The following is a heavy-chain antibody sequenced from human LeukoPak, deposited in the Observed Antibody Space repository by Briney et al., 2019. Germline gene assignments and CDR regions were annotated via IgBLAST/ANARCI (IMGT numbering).Heavy chain of an antibody. CDR3: ARGGYYYDSSGYSLRYFDY. V-gene: IGHV3-30-3*01. D-gene: IGHD3-22*01. CDR2: ISYDGSNK. Sequence: PGGSLRLSCAASGFTFSSYAMHWVRQAPGKGLEWVAVISYDGSNKYYADSVKGRFTISRDNSKNTLYLQMNSLRAEDTAVYYCARGGYYYDSSGYSLRYFDYWGQGTLVTVSS. CDR1: GFTFSSYA. J-gene: IGHJ4*02.